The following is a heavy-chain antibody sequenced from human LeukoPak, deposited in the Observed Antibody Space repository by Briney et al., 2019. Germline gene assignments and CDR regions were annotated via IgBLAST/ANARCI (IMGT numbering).Heavy chain of an antibody. D-gene: IGHD6-19*01. V-gene: IGHV3-53*01. CDR2: LSIDGST. J-gene: IGHJ4*02. CDR3: ARHGIEVSGKYYFDL. CDR1: EFIVSGYY. Sequence: GGSLRLSCAASEFIVSGYYMSWVRQVPRKGLEWVSILSIDGSTQYIGSVKGRFSISSDNSKNTLYLQMNSLRVDDTAMYYCARHGIEVSGKYYFDLWGQGTLVTVSS.